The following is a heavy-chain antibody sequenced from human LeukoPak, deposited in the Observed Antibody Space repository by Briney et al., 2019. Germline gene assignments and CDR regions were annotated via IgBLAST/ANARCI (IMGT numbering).Heavy chain of an antibody. CDR1: GGTFSIYG. CDR2: IIPILGQT. D-gene: IGHD3-10*01. Sequence: GASVKVSCKGSGGTFSIYGISWVRQAPGRGLEWMGRIIPILGQTNYAQNFQGRVTITADISTSTAYMEMSSLRSEDTAVYYCARDEGKEGFDYWGQGTLVTVSS. V-gene: IGHV1-69*04. CDR3: ARDEGKEGFDY. J-gene: IGHJ4*02.